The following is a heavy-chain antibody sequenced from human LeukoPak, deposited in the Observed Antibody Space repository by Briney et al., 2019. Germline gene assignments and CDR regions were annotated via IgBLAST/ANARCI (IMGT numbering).Heavy chain of an antibody. J-gene: IGHJ4*02. CDR3: ARGGATTDLDY. V-gene: IGHV1-18*01. Sequence: ASVKVSCKASGYTFNSHGISWVRQAPGQGLEWMGWIAAYNGDRNYAQKFQGRVSMTTDTSTRSAYMELRSLRSDDTAVYYCARGGATTDLDYWGQGTLVTVSS. CDR1: GYTFNSHG. D-gene: IGHD1-26*01. CDR2: IAAYNGDR.